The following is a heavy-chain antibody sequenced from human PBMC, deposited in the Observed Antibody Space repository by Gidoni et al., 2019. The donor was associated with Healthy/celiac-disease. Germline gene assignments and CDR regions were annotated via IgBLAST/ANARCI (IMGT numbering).Heavy chain of an antibody. CDR1: GGSFSSYA. V-gene: IGHV1-69*01. J-gene: IGHJ4*02. CDR2: IIPIFGTA. Sequence: QVKLVQSGAEVKKPGSSVKVSGTASGGSFSSYAISWVRQAPGQGLEWMGGIIPIFGTANYAQKFQGRVTITADESTSTAYMELSSLRSEDTAVYYCARDSRYGDYEFDYWGQGTLVTVSS. CDR3: ARDSRYGDYEFDY. D-gene: IGHD4-17*01.